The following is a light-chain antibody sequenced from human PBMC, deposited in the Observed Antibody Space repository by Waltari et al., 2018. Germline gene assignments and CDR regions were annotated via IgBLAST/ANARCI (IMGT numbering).Light chain of an antibody. CDR3: QKYVSVPAT. Sequence: ELVLTQSPGTLSLSPGERATLSCRASQSVGRSLAWYQQKPGQAPRLLIYDASSRAAGIPDRFSGSGSGTDFSLAISRLGPEDFAVYYCQKYVSVPATFGQGTKVEIK. CDR1: QSVGRS. V-gene: IGKV3-20*01. CDR2: DAS. J-gene: IGKJ1*01.